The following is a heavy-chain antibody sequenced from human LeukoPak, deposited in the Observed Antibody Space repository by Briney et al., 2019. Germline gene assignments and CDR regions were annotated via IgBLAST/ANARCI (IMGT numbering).Heavy chain of an antibody. Sequence: ASVKVSCKASGYTFTSYYMHWVRQAPGQGLEWMGWINPNSGGTNYAQKFQGRVTMTRDTSISTAYMELSRLRSDDTAVYYCASRTPTPSPYYYDSSGYYGLYWGQGTLVTVSS. CDR1: GYTFTSYY. CDR3: ASRTPTPSPYYYDSSGYYGLY. V-gene: IGHV1-2*02. J-gene: IGHJ4*02. CDR2: INPNSGGT. D-gene: IGHD3-22*01.